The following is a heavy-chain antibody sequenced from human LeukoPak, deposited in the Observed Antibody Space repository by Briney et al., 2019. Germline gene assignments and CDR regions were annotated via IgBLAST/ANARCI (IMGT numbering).Heavy chain of an antibody. CDR2: IYTSGST. V-gene: IGHV4-4*07. CDR1: GGSISNYY. Sequence: SETLSLTCTVSGGSISNYYWSWIRQPAGKGLEWIGRIYTSGSTNYNPPLKSRVTMSVDTSKNQFSLKLSSVTAADTAVYYCARVFGEGYYYYGTDVWGQGTTVTVSS. D-gene: IGHD3-10*01. CDR3: ARVFGEGYYYYGTDV. J-gene: IGHJ6*02.